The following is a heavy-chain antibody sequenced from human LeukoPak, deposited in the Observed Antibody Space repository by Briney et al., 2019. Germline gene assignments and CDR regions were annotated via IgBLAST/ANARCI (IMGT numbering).Heavy chain of an antibody. CDR3: ARDYSIAAAGPVNWFDP. Sequence: ASVKVSCKASGYTFTSNYIHWVRQAPGQGLEWMGMIYPRDGSTSYAQKLQGRVTITRDTSASTAYMELSSLRSEDTAVYYCARDYSIAAAGPVNWFDPWGQGTLVTVSS. D-gene: IGHD6-13*01. J-gene: IGHJ5*02. CDR1: GYTFTSNY. CDR2: IYPRDGST. V-gene: IGHV1-46*01.